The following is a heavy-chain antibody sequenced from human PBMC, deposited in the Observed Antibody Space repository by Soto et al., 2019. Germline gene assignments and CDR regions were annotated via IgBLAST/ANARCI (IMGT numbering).Heavy chain of an antibody. CDR2: ISGSGGVT. V-gene: IGHV3-23*01. D-gene: IGHD5-12*01. CDR1: GFTFSSNA. Sequence: PGGSLRLSCAASGFTFSSNAMGWVRQAPGKGLEWVSHISGSGGVTYYADSVKGRFTISRDNSKNTLNLQMNRLRVEDTAVYYCAREGVYSDYGDAFDIWGQGTMVTVSS. J-gene: IGHJ3*02. CDR3: AREGVYSDYGDAFDI.